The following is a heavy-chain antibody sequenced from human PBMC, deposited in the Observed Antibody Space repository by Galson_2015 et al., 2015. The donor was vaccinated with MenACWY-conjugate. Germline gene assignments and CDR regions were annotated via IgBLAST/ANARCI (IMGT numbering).Heavy chain of an antibody. D-gene: IGHD2-2*01. CDR1: GSTFNTYS. J-gene: IGHJ4*02. CDR3: TRTTEDRTRTTCYDH. V-gene: IGHV1-18*04. CDR2: ISPYGSLT. Sequence: QSGAEVTKPGASVQVSCEASGSTFNTYSISWVRQAPGQGLEWMGWISPYGSLTYYAQNFQGRVTVTTDTSTSTAYMELRRLRSDDTAVYFCTRTTEDRTRTTCYDHWGQGTLVTVSS.